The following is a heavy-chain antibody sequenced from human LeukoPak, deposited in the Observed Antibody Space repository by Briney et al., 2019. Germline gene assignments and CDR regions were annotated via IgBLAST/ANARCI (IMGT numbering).Heavy chain of an antibody. J-gene: IGHJ4*02. Sequence: GSLRLSCAASGFTVSSNCMSWVRQAPGKGLEWVANINQDGSQKHYVDSVKGRFTISRDNAKNSMYLQMNSLRVEDTAVYYCARAMDYWGPGTLVTVSS. CDR1: GFTVSSNC. V-gene: IGHV3-7*03. CDR2: INQDGSQK. CDR3: ARAMDY.